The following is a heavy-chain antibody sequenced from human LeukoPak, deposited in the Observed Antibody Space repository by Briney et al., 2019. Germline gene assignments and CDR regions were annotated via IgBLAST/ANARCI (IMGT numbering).Heavy chain of an antibody. CDR3: ARDKSSYSSSWHRFFDY. CDR1: GFTFRRYA. CDR2: ISSDGTNQ. V-gene: IGHV3-30*04. J-gene: IGHJ4*02. D-gene: IGHD6-13*01. Sequence: SLRLSCAASGFTFRRYAMHWVRQAPSKGLEWVSDISSDGTNQHYADSVKGRFTISRDNSQNTLFLQMNSLRVEDMGVYYCARDKSSYSSSWHRFFDYWGQGTLVTVSA.